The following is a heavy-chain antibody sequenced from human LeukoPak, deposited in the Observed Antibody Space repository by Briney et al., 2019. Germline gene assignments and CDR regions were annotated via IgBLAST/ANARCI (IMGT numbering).Heavy chain of an antibody. Sequence: ASVKVSCKASGYTFTGYYMHWVRQAPGQGLEWMGWISAYNGNTNYAQKLQGRVTMTTDTSTSTAYMELRSLRSDDTAVYYCARVGQWLVPHSGYFDLWGRGTLVTVSS. CDR3: ARVGQWLVPHSGYFDL. D-gene: IGHD6-19*01. CDR1: GYTFTGYY. V-gene: IGHV1-18*04. J-gene: IGHJ2*01. CDR2: ISAYNGNT.